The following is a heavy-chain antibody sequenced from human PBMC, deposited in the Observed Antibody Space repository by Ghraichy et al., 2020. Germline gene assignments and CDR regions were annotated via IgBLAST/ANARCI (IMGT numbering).Heavy chain of an antibody. CDR2: FDPEDGET. CDR3: ATYCSCGSCYRPNYGMDV. CDR1: GYTLPELS. D-gene: IGHD2-15*01. Sequence: ASVKVSCKVSGYTLPELSMHWVRQAPRKGLEWMGGFDPEDGETIYAQKFQGRVTMTEDTSTDTAYMELSSLRSEDPAVYYCATYCSCGSCYRPNYGMDVWGQGTTVTVSS. V-gene: IGHV1-24*01. J-gene: IGHJ6*02.